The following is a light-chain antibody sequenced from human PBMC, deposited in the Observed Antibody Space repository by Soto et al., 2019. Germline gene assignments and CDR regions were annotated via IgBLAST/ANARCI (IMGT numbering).Light chain of an antibody. CDR1: QSISSY. CDR2: GAS. J-gene: IGKJ4*01. V-gene: IGKV1-39*01. Sequence: DIQMTQSPSSLSASVGDRVTITCRASQSISSYLNWYQQKPGKAPKLLIFGASTLQSGVPSRFSGSGSGTDFTLTISSLQPEDFATYYCLQSYRTPLTFGGGTKVDIK. CDR3: LQSYRTPLT.